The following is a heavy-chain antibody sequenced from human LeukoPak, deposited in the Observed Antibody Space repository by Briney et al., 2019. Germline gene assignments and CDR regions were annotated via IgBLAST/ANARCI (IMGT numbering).Heavy chain of an antibody. D-gene: IGHD4-23*01. V-gene: IGHV3-15*01. Sequence: GGSLRLFRAAPGFTLSIAWMSWVRHPPGKGREWVGRGKTQPDWGTTDYAAPVEGRFTISRDDSENRLYLQMNSLKTEDTALYYCTTARRWSYVFDIWGQGTMVTVSS. J-gene: IGHJ3*02. CDR1: GFTLSIAW. CDR2: GKTQPDWGTT. CDR3: TTARRWSYVFDI.